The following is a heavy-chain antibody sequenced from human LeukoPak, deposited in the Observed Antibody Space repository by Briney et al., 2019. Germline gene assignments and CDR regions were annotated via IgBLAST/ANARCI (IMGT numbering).Heavy chain of an antibody. CDR1: GFNFSSYA. D-gene: IGHD2/OR15-2a*01. CDR3: AKADEMNMDY. V-gene: IGHV3-21*01. CDR2: ISSSSSYI. J-gene: IGHJ4*02. Sequence: GGSLRLSCAASGFNFSSYAMHWVRQAPGKGLEWVSSISSSSSYIYYADSVKGRFTISRDNAKNSLYLQMNSLRAEDTAVYYCAKADEMNMDYWGQGTLVTVSS.